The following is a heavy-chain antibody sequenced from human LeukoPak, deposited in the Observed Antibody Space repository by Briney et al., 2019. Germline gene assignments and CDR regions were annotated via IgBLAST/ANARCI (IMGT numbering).Heavy chain of an antibody. CDR3: ARSLDTAMVTGYFDY. J-gene: IGHJ4*02. Sequence: GGSLRLSCAASGFTFSSYSMNWVRQAPGKGLEWVSYISSSSSTIYYADSVKGRFTISRDNAKNSLYLQMNSLRAEDTAVYYCARSLDTAMVTGYFDYWGQGTLVTVSS. CDR1: GFTFSSYS. CDR2: ISSSSSTI. V-gene: IGHV3-48*04. D-gene: IGHD5-18*01.